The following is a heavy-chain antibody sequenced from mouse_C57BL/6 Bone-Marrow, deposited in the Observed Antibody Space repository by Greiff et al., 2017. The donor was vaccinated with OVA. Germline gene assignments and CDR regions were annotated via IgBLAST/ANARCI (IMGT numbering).Heavy chain of an antibody. Sequence: VQLQQSVAELVRPGASVKLSCTASGFNIKNTYMHWVKQRPEQGLEWIGRIDPANGNTKYASKFQGKATITADTSSTTAYLQLSSLTSEDTAIYDGARNYYGSRGWGDYARDYWGQGTSVTVSS. CDR2: IDPANGNT. D-gene: IGHD1-1*01. CDR3: ARNYYGSRGWGDYARDY. V-gene: IGHV14-3*01. CDR1: GFNIKNTY. J-gene: IGHJ4*01.